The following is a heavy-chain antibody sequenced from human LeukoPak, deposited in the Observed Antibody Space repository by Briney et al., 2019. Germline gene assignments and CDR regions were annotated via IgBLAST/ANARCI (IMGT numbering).Heavy chain of an antibody. CDR1: GFTFDDYT. J-gene: IGHJ4*02. D-gene: IGHD1-26*01. Sequence: GGSLRLSCAASGFTFDDYTMHWVRQAPGKGLEWVSLISWDGGSTYYADSVKGRFTISRDNSKNSLHLQMNSLRTEDTALYYCATSGSYSGGYWGQGTLVTVSS. CDR3: ATSGSYSGGY. CDR2: ISWDGGST. V-gene: IGHV3-43*01.